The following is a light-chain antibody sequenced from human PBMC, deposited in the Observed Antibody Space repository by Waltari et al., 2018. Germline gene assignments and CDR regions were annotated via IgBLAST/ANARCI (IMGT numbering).Light chain of an antibody. J-gene: IGKJ1*01. V-gene: IGKV3-15*01. CDR3: QQYNSWPRT. CDR1: RSVSTN. CDR2: GAS. Sequence: EIVMTQSPATLSASPGERATLSCRASRSVSTNLAWYQQKPGQAPILLIYGASTRATGVPATFSGSGSGTEFTLTISSLQSEDFAVYYCQQYNSWPRTFGQGTKVEIK.